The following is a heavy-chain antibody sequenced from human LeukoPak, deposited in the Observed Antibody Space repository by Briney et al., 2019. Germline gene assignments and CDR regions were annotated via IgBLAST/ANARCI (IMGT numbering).Heavy chain of an antibody. CDR3: ARGRGPRWLQLLGY. V-gene: IGHV1-24*01. Sequence: GASVKVSCKVSGDTLTELSTHWVRQAPGKGLEWMGGFDPEHGEMIYAQKLQGRVTMTEDRSTDTAYMELSSLRSEDTAVYYCARGRGPRWLQLLGYWGQGTLVTVSS. CDR1: GDTLTELS. D-gene: IGHD5-24*01. CDR2: FDPEHGEM. J-gene: IGHJ4*02.